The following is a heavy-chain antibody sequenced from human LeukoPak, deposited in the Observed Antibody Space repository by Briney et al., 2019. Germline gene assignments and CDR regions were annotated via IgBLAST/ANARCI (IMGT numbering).Heavy chain of an antibody. J-gene: IGHJ4*02. Sequence: SVKVSCKASGGTFSSYAISWVRQAPGQGLEWMGRIIPILGIANYAQKFQGRVTITADKSTSTVYMELSSLRSEDTAVYYCASEKGGGNPMAFDYWGQGTLVTVSA. V-gene: IGHV1-69*04. CDR3: ASEKGGGNPMAFDY. D-gene: IGHD4-23*01. CDR2: IIPILGIA. CDR1: GGTFSSYA.